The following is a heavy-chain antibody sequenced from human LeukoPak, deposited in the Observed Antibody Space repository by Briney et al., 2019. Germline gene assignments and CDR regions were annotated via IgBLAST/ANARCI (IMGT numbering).Heavy chain of an antibody. CDR3: AREPRYSGSYLDY. J-gene: IGHJ4*02. Sequence: ASVQVSCNASGGTFSSYAISWVRQAPGQGLEWMGRIIPILGIANYAQKFQGRVTITADKSTSTAYMELSSLRSEDTAVYYCAREPRYSGSYLDYWGQGTLVTVSS. D-gene: IGHD1-26*01. CDR1: GGTFSSYA. V-gene: IGHV1-69*04. CDR2: IIPILGIA.